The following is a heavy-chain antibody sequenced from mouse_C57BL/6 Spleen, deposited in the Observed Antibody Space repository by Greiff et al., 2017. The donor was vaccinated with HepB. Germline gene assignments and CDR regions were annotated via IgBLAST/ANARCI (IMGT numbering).Heavy chain of an antibody. CDR1: GYTFTSYW. V-gene: IGHV1-52*01. CDR3: ARSRNTNWYFDV. CDR2: IDPSDSET. J-gene: IGHJ1*03. D-gene: IGHD5-2*01. Sequence: QVQLKQPGAELVRPGSSVKLSCKASGYTFTSYWMHWVKQRPIQGLEWIGNIDPSDSETHYNQKFKDKATLTVDKSSSTAYMQLSSLTSEDSAVYYCARSRNTNWYFDVWGTGTTVTVSS.